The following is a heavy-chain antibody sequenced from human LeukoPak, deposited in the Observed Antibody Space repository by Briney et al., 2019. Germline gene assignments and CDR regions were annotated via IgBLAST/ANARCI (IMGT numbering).Heavy chain of an antibody. D-gene: IGHD6-6*01. CDR1: GFTFSSYS. J-gene: IGHJ6*02. CDR3: AKDQRYDVYSSSSVYYYYGMDV. V-gene: IGHV3-30*18. Sequence: GGSLRLSCAASGFTFSSYSMNWVRQAPGKGLEWVAVISYDGSNKYYADSVKGRFTISRDNSKNTLYLQMNSLRAEDTAVYYCAKDQRYDVYSSSSVYYYYGMDVWGQGTTVTVSS. CDR2: ISYDGSNK.